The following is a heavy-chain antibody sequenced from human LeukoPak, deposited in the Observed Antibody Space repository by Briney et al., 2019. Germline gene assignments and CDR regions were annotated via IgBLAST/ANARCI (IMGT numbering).Heavy chain of an antibody. CDR1: GFTFSSYG. Sequence: PGGSLRLSCAASGFTFSSYGMHWVRQAPGKGLEWVAVISYDGSNKYYADSVKGRFTISRDNSKNTLYLQMNSLRAEDTAVYYCAKDCRERYFDWLINWFDPWGQGTLVTVSS. V-gene: IGHV3-30*18. D-gene: IGHD3-9*01. CDR2: ISYDGSNK. J-gene: IGHJ5*02. CDR3: AKDCRERYFDWLINWFDP.